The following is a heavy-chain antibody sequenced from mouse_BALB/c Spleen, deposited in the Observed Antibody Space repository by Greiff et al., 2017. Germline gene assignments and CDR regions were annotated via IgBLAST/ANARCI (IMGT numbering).Heavy chain of an antibody. J-gene: IGHJ4*01. V-gene: IGHV5-9-4*01. CDR3: ARVPDDGPDYYAMDY. CDR2: ISSGGSYT. CDR1: GFTFSSYA. D-gene: IGHD2-3*01. Sequence: EVKLMESGGGLVKPGGSLKLSCAASGFTFSSYAMSWVRQSPEKRLEWVAEISSGGSYTYYPDTVTGRFTIFRDNAKNTLYLEMSSLRSEDTAMYYCARVPDDGPDYYAMDYWGQGTSVTVSS.